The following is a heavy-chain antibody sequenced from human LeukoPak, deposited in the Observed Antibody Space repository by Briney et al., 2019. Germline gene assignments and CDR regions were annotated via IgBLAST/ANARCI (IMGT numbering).Heavy chain of an antibody. CDR2: IDYGGST. CDR1: GGSISSGAYY. J-gene: IGHJ4*02. V-gene: IGHV4-31*03. D-gene: IGHD6-25*01. CDR3: ARDLAAGAGYFDY. Sequence: SETLSLTCTVSGGSISSGAYYWSWIRQHPGKGLEWIGYIDYGGSTYYCPSLKSRIIISVDTSKTQFSLKLSSVTAADTAVYYCARDLAAGAGYFDYWGQGTLVTVSS.